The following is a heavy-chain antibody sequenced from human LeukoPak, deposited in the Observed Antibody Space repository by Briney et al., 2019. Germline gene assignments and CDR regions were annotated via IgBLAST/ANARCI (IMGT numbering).Heavy chain of an antibody. CDR1: GFTGSSYE. Sequence: GGTLRLSGVGSGFTGSSYEMNWVRQAPGKGLEWVSYISSSGSTIYYADSVKGRFTISRDNSKNTLFLQMNSLRAEDTALYYCAREEALPNWGQGTLVTVSS. CDR2: ISSSGSTI. J-gene: IGHJ4*02. V-gene: IGHV3-48*03. CDR3: AREEALPN.